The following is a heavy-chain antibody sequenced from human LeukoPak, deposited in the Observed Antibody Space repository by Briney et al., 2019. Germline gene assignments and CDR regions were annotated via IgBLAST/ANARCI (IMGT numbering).Heavy chain of an antibody. CDR2: IYYSGST. D-gene: IGHD1-20*01. CDR1: GGSISSGGYY. V-gene: IGHV4-31*03. CDR3: ARDSSNWNVALDI. Sequence: PSQTLSLTCTVSGGSISSGGYYWSWIRQHPGKGLEWIGYIYYSGSTYYNPSLKSRVTISVDTSKNQFSLKLSSVTAADTAVYYCARDSSNWNVALDIWGQGTMVTVSS. J-gene: IGHJ3*02.